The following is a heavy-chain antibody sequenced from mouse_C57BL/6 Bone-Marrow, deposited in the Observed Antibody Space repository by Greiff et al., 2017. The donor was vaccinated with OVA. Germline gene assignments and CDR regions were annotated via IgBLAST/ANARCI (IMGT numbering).Heavy chain of an antibody. CDR1: GYTFTSYW. Sequence: VQLQQPGAELVRPGSSVKLSCKASGYTFTSYWMHWVKQRPIQGLEWIGNIDPSDSETHYNQKFKDKATLTVDKSSSTAYMQLSSLTSEDSAVYYCARERYDYGAYWGQGTLVTVSA. CDR3: ARERYDYGAY. V-gene: IGHV1-52*01. J-gene: IGHJ3*01. D-gene: IGHD2-4*01. CDR2: IDPSDSET.